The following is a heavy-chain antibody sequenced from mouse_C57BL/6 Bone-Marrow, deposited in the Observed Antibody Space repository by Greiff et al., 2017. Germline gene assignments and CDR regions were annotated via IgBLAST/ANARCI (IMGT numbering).Heavy chain of an antibody. Sequence: QVQLQQSGPELVKPGASVKLSCTASGYTFTSYDINWVKQRPGQGLEWIGWIFPRDGSTKYNETFKGRATLTVDTSSSTAYMVLHSLTSEDSAVYYCARLEFDGSSGDWYFDVGGTGTTVTVSS. CDR1: GYTFTSYD. J-gene: IGHJ1*03. D-gene: IGHD1-1*01. V-gene: IGHV1-85*01. CDR2: IFPRDGST. CDR3: ARLEFDGSSGDWYFDV.